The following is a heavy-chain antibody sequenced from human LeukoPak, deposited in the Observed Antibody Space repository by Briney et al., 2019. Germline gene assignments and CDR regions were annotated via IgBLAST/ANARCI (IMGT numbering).Heavy chain of an antibody. V-gene: IGHV3-23*01. CDR3: ATEYYDFLTAKYWGGYDY. CDR2: LSAGVT. D-gene: IGHD3-9*01. CDR1: GFTFTTYA. Sequence: GGSLRLSCAASGFTFTTYAMSWVRQAPGMGLEWVSALSAGVTHYADSVRGRFTISRDNSENTLYLQMNSLGAEDTALYYCATEYYDFLTAKYWGGYDYWGQGTLVIVSS. J-gene: IGHJ4*02.